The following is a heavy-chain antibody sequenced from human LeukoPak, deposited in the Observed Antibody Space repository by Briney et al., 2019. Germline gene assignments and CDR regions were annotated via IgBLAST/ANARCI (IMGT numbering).Heavy chain of an antibody. CDR3: AKNAQNYYDSSGYYHFVS. CDR2: ISGNGGST. CDR1: GFTFSSYA. Sequence: GGSLRLSCAASGFTFSSYAMSWVRQAPGKGLEWVSGISGNGGSTYYADSVKGRFTISRDDSKNTLYLQMSSLRAEDTAVYYCAKNAQNYYDSSGYYHFVSWGQGTLVTVSS. D-gene: IGHD3-22*01. J-gene: IGHJ4*02. V-gene: IGHV3-23*01.